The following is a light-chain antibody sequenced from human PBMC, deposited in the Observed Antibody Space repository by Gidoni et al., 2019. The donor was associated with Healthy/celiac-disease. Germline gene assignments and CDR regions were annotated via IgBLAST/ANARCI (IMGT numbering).Light chain of an antibody. J-gene: IGLJ1*01. Sequence: SYELTQPPSVSLSPGQTASITCSGDKLGDKYACWYQQKPGQSPVLVIYQDSKRPSGIPERFSGSNTGNTATLTISGTQAMEEADYYCQAWDSSTGVFGTGTKVTVL. CDR1: KLGDKY. V-gene: IGLV3-1*01. CDR2: QDS. CDR3: QAWDSSTGV.